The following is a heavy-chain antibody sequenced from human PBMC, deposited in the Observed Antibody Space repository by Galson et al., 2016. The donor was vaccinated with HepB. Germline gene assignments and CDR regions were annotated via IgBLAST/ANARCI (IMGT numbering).Heavy chain of an antibody. Sequence: SVKVSCKASGGTFSSYAINWVRQAPGQGLDWMGGIIPIFGTSNYAQKFQGRVTITADESTSTAFLELSSLISDDTAVYYCVSVLGGQQVWGQGTLVTVSS. D-gene: IGHD6-13*01. CDR1: GGTFSSYA. J-gene: IGHJ4*02. V-gene: IGHV1-69*13. CDR2: IIPIFGTS. CDR3: VSVLGGQQV.